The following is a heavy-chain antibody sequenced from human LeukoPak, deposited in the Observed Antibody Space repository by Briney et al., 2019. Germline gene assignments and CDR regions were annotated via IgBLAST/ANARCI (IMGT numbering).Heavy chain of an antibody. J-gene: IGHJ5*02. D-gene: IGHD4-11*01. CDR1: GGSIRSYY. CDR3: ARYSNSGWFDP. CDR2: IYYSGSF. Sequence: PSETLSLTCTVSGGSIRSYYWTWIRQPPGKGLEWIGYIYYSGSFNYNPSLKSRVTISVDTSKNQVSLKLSSVTAADTAVYYCARYSNSGWFDPWGQGTLVTVSS. V-gene: IGHV4-59*01.